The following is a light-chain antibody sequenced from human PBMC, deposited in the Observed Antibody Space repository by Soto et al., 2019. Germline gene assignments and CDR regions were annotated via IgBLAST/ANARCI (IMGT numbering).Light chain of an antibody. V-gene: IGKV1-5*01. CDR1: QSIGSW. CDR2: DAS. Sequence: DIQMTQSPSTLSASVGDRVTITCRASQSIGSWLAWYQQKPGKAPKLLIYDASNLQSGGPSRFSGGGTGTEFTLTINSLQPDDFATYYCQHYDGYPYTFGQGTKLEI. J-gene: IGKJ2*01. CDR3: QHYDGYPYT.